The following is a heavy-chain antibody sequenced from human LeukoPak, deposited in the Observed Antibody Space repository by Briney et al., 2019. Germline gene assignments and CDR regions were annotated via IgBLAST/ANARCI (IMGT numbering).Heavy chain of an antibody. CDR1: GFTFSPFW. J-gene: IGHJ6*03. V-gene: IGHV3-74*01. D-gene: IGHD2-8*01. Sequence: PGGSLRLSCATSGFTFSPFWIHWVRQGPGKGLEWVSRVGLDDKSTNYADSVKGRFTISRDNSKNTLYLQMNSLRAEDTAVYYCAKNGAYYYYYYIDVWGKGTTVTVSS. CDR3: AKNGAYYYYYYIDV. CDR2: VGLDDKST.